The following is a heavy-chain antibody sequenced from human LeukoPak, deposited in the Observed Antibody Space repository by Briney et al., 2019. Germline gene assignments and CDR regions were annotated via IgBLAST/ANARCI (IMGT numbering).Heavy chain of an antibody. Sequence: AGGSLRLSCAASGFTFSSYEMNWVRQAPGKGLEWVSYISSSGSTIYYADSVKGRFTISRDNAKNSLYLQMNSLRAEDTAVYYCAKSLYYYGSGSYYSFDYWGQGTLVTVSS. CDR2: ISSSGSTI. CDR1: GFTFSSYE. V-gene: IGHV3-48*03. CDR3: AKSLYYYGSGSYYSFDY. D-gene: IGHD3-10*01. J-gene: IGHJ4*02.